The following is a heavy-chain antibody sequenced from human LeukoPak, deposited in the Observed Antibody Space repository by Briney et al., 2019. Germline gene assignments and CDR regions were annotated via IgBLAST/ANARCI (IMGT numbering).Heavy chain of an antibody. Sequence: ASVKVSCKASGGTFSSYAISWLRQAPGQGLEWMGRIIPILGIANYAQKFQGRVTITADKSTSTAYMELSSLRSEDTAVYYCASGDRRDGYNSPGNFDYWGQGTLVTVSS. CDR3: ASGDRRDGYNSPGNFDY. V-gene: IGHV1-69*04. CDR1: GGTFSSYA. D-gene: IGHD5-24*01. CDR2: IIPILGIA. J-gene: IGHJ4*02.